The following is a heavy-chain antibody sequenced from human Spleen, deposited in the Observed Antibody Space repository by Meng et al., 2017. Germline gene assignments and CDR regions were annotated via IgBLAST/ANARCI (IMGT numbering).Heavy chain of an antibody. J-gene: IGHJ3*02. V-gene: IGHV4-39*07. CDR1: GDSISSSSYY. Sequence: SETLSLTCNVSGDSISSSSYYWGWIRQPPGKGLEYIGIIYYTGSTDYSPSLKSRVTISVDTSKNQLSLKLSSVTAADTAVYYCARGLYYYDSSGYWSDAFDIWGQGTMVTVSS. CDR3: ARGLYYYDSSGYWSDAFDI. CDR2: IYYTGST. D-gene: IGHD3-22*01.